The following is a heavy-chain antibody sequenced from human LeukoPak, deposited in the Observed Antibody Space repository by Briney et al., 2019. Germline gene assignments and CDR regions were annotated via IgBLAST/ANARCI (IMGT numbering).Heavy chain of an antibody. V-gene: IGHV1-18*01. J-gene: IGHJ6*03. CDR3: ARDIEGFGGIAYYYYMDV. CDR1: GYTFTSYG. Sequence: ASVKVSCKASGYTFTSYGISWVRQAPGQGLEWMGWISAYNGNTNYAQKLQGRVTMTTDTSTSTAYMELRSLRSDDTAVYYCARDIEGFGGIAYYYYMDVWGKGTTVTVSS. D-gene: IGHD3-10*01. CDR2: ISAYNGNT.